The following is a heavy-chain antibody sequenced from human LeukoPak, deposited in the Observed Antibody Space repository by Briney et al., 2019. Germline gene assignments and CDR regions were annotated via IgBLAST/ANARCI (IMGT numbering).Heavy chain of an antibody. CDR1: GGSISSGTHY. J-gene: IGHJ6*02. CDR3: ASTHCASPSCYSYYYSGLDV. Sequence: SETLSLTCAVSGGSISSGTHYWNWLRQHPGQGLEWIGHIYNTGSAYYNPSLMSRVSISIDTSENQFSLKLSSVTAADTAVYYCASTHCASPSCYSYYYSGLDVWGQGTTVIASS. V-gene: IGHV4-31*11. D-gene: IGHD2-2*01. CDR2: IYNTGSA.